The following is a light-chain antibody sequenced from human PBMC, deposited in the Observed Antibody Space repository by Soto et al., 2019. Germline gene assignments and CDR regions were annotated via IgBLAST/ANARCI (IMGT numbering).Light chain of an antibody. V-gene: IGKV3-20*01. CDR3: QQYGRAPVT. CDR2: GAS. CDR1: ESVRVNS. J-gene: IGKJ4*01. Sequence: ENVLTQSPGTLSLSPGETLTLSCRASESVRVNSFAWYHQRPSQAPRLLIHGASNRATGVPERFRGSGSGTDFTLTISRLEPEDFGVYFCQQYGRAPVTFGGGTMVEIK.